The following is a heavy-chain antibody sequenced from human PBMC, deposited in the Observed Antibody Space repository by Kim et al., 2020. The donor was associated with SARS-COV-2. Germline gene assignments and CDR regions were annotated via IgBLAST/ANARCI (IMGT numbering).Heavy chain of an antibody. Sequence: AGAVKGRFTISRDNSKNPLSLQMNTLRVEDTAMYFCASGYCTGGSCPFEYWGQGTLVTVSS. V-gene: IGHV3-53*01. CDR3: ASGYCTGGSCPFEY. J-gene: IGHJ4*02. D-gene: IGHD2-8*02.